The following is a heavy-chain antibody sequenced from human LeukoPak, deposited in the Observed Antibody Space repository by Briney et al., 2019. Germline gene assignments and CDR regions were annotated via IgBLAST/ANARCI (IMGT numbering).Heavy chain of an antibody. CDR1: GFTFSSYW. CDR3: ARDGKRGYSYGYTDY. CDR2: INSDGSST. Sequence: GGSLRLSCAASGFTFSSYWIHGFRQAPGRGVVWFPRINSDGSSTSYADSVKGRFTISRDNAKNTLYLQMNGLRAEDTALYYCARDGKRGYSYGYTDYWGQGTLVTVSS. V-gene: IGHV3-74*01. J-gene: IGHJ4*02. D-gene: IGHD5-18*01.